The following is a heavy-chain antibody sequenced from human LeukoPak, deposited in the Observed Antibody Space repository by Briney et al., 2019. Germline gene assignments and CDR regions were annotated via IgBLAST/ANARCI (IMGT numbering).Heavy chain of an antibody. CDR3: ARGYDSGSYYRH. J-gene: IGHJ4*02. CDR2: INHSGST. Sequence: PSETLSLTCAVYGGSFSGYYWSWIRQPPGKGLEWIGEINHSGSTNYNPSLKSRVTISVDTLKNQFSLKLSSVTAADTAVYYCARGYDSGSYYRHWGQGTLVTVSS. CDR1: GGSFSGYY. V-gene: IGHV4-34*01. D-gene: IGHD3-10*01.